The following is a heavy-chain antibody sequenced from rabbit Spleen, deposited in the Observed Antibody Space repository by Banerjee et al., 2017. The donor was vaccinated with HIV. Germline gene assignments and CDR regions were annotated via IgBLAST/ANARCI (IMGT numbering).Heavy chain of an antibody. D-gene: IGHD1-1*01. J-gene: IGHJ4*01. CDR1: GFSFNGAYY. CDR3: ARGYASSGGYSP. CDR2: IYAGSRTTT. Sequence: QEQLVESGGDLVKPEGSLTLTCTASGFSFNGAYYMCWVRQAPGKGLEWIACIYAGSRTTTYYANWAKGRFTISKTSSTTVTLQMTNLTAADTATYFCARGYASSGGYSPWGQGTLVTVS. V-gene: IGHV1S45*01.